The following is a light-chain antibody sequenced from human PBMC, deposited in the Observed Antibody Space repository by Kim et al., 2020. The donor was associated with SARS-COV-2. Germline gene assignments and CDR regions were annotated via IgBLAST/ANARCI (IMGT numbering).Light chain of an antibody. V-gene: IGKV3-20*01. CDR2: GAS. CDR3: QQYGSSLPWT. CDR1: QSVSSSY. Sequence: EIVLTQSPGTLSLSPGERATLSCRASQSVSSSYLAWYQQKPGQAHRLLIYGASSRATGIPDRFSGSGSGTDFTLTISRLEPEDFAVYYCQQYGSSLPWTFGQGTKVDIK. J-gene: IGKJ1*01.